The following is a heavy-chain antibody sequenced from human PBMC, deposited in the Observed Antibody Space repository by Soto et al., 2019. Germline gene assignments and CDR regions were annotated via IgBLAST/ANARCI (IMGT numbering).Heavy chain of an antibody. D-gene: IGHD2-15*01. CDR2: ISYDGSNK. V-gene: IGHV3-30*18. CDR1: GFTFRSYG. CDR3: AKERRDDYSSHPTDY. Sequence: HLGGSLRLSCGASGFTFRSYGLHWARQAPGKGLEWVAVISYDGSNKYYADSVKGRFTISRDNSKNTLYLQMNSLRAEDTAVYYCAKERRDDYSSHPTDYWGQGTLVTVSS. J-gene: IGHJ4*02.